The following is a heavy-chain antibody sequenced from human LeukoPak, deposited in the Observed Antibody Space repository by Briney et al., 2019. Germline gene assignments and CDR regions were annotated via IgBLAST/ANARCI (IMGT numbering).Heavy chain of an antibody. J-gene: IGHJ4*02. CDR1: GGSISSGGYY. D-gene: IGHD6-13*01. V-gene: IGHV4-30-2*01. Sequence: SETLSLTCTVSGGSISSGGYYWSWIRQPPGKGLEWIGYIYHSGSTYYSPSLKSRVTISVDRSKNQFSLKLSSVTAADTAVYYCARDGYSSSFDYWGQGTLVTVSS. CDR3: ARDGYSSSFDY. CDR2: IYHSGST.